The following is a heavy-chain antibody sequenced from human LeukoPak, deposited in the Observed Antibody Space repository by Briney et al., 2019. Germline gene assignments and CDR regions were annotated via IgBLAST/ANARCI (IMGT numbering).Heavy chain of an antibody. CDR2: FSDSGGST. J-gene: IGHJ1*01. V-gene: IGHV3-23*01. Sequence: GGSLRLSCAASGFTFSSYAMSWVRQAPGKGLEWVSGFSDSGGSTYNADSVKGRFTISRDNSKHTLYLQMNSLRAEDTAVYCCAKESVSYGDSEHWGQGTMVTVSS. CDR3: AKESVSYGDSEH. D-gene: IGHD4-17*01. CDR1: GFTFSSYA.